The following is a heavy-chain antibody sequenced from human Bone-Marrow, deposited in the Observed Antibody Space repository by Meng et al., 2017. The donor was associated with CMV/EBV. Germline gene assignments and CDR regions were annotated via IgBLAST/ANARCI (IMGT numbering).Heavy chain of an antibody. CDR1: GGSFSGYY. V-gene: IGHV4-34*01. J-gene: IGHJ6*02. CDR2: INHSGST. Sequence: SETLSLTCAVCGGSFSGYYWSWIRQPPGKGLEWIGEINHSGSTNYHPSLKSRVTISVDTSKNQFSLKLSSVTAADTAVYYCARGSKRCSSTSCYHGGYYYYGMDVWGQGTTVTVSS. D-gene: IGHD2-2*01. CDR3: ARGSKRCSSTSCYHGGYYYYGMDV.